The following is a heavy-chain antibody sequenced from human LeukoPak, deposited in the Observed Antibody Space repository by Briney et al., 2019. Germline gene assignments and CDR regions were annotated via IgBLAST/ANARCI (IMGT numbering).Heavy chain of an antibody. Sequence: ASVKVSCKSSGYTFTGYYMHWMRQAPGQGLEWMGWINPNSGVTNYAQKFQGRVTMTRDTSISTAYMELSRLRSDDTAVYYCARDGTYYYGSGTPGAFDIWGQGTMVTVSS. CDR3: ARDGTYYYGSGTPGAFDI. CDR2: INPNSGVT. CDR1: GYTFTGYY. V-gene: IGHV1-2*02. J-gene: IGHJ3*02. D-gene: IGHD3-10*01.